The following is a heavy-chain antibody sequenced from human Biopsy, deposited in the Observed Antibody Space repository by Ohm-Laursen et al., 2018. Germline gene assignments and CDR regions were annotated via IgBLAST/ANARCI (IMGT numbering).Heavy chain of an antibody. CDR2: ISNSGNT. D-gene: IGHD2-15*01. CDR3: ARRGSGGRSFDY. Sequence: SETLSLTCTVSGDSINSSYWSWTRQAPGKGLEWIGFISNSGNTNYNPSLKSRVTISADTSKDQFSLKLGSVTVADTAVFYCARRGSGGRSFDYWGQGSLVTVSS. J-gene: IGHJ4*02. CDR1: GDSINSSY. V-gene: IGHV4-59*08.